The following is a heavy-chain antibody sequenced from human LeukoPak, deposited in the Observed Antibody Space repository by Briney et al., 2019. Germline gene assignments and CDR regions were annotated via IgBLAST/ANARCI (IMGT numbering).Heavy chain of an antibody. CDR1: GGSISSYY. D-gene: IGHD6-13*01. CDR2: IYYSGST. CDR3: ARLASGYGSSWYTPFDY. J-gene: IGHJ4*02. V-gene: IGHV4-59*08. Sequence: PSETLSLTCTVSGGSISSYYWSWIRQPPGKGLEWIGYIYYSGSTNYNPSLKSRITISLDTSKNQFSLKLSSVTAADTAVYYCARLASGYGSSWYTPFDYWGQGTLVTASS.